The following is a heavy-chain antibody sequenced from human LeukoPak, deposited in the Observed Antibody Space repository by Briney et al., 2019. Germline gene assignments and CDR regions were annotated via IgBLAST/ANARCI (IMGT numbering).Heavy chain of an antibody. J-gene: IGHJ4*02. Sequence: PSETLSLTCTVSGGSISSYYWSWIRQPPGKGLEWIGYIYYSGSTNYNPSLKSRVTISVDTSKNQFSLKLSSVTAADTAVYYCARGRHSSGWYRGATFDYWGQGTLVTVSS. V-gene: IGHV4-59*12. CDR1: GGSISSYY. CDR2: IYYSGST. D-gene: IGHD6-19*01. CDR3: ARGRHSSGWYRGATFDY.